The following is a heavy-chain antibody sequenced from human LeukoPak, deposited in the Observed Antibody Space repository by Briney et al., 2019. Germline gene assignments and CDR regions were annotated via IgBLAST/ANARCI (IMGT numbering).Heavy chain of an antibody. Sequence: GGSLRLSCAASGFTFSSYWMSWVRQAPGTGLEWVANIKQDGSEKCYVDSVKGRFTISRDNAKNSLYLQMNSLRAEDTAVYYCAREYCSGGTCYLPGYWGQGTLVTVSS. CDR2: IKQDGSEK. CDR3: AREYCSGGTCYLPGY. D-gene: IGHD2-15*01. J-gene: IGHJ4*02. V-gene: IGHV3-7*03. CDR1: GFTFSSYW.